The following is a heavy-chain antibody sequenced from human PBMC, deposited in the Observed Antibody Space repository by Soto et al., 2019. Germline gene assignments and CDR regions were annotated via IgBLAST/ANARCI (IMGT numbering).Heavy chain of an antibody. Sequence: GGSLRLSCAASGFTFSSYGMHWVRQAPGKGLEWVAVISYDGSNKYYADSVKGRFTISRDNSKNTLYLQMNSLRAEDTAVYYCATRGYSYGYRAFDIWGQGTMVTVSS. CDR1: GFTFSSYG. CDR3: ATRGYSYGYRAFDI. D-gene: IGHD5-18*01. J-gene: IGHJ3*02. CDR2: ISYDGSNK. V-gene: IGHV3-30*03.